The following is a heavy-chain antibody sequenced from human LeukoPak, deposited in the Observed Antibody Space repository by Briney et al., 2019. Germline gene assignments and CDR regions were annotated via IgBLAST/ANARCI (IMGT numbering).Heavy chain of an antibody. D-gene: IGHD2-15*01. Sequence: PGGSLRLSCAASGFTFSSYSTNWVRQAPGKGLEWVSYISSSSSTIYYADSVKGRFTISRDNAKNSLYLQMNSLRDEDTAVYYCARGIPLVAATISPAFDIWGQGTMVTVSS. CDR1: GFTFSSYS. V-gene: IGHV3-48*02. CDR2: ISSSSSTI. CDR3: ARGIPLVAATISPAFDI. J-gene: IGHJ3*02.